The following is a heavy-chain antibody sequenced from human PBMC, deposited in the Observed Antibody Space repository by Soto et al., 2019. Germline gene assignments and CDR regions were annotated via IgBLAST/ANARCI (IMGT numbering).Heavy chain of an antibody. V-gene: IGHV4-39*02. CDR2: IYYSGST. CDR1: GGSISSSSYY. J-gene: IGHJ5*02. D-gene: IGHD3-10*01. CDR3: ARDPRTTMVRGLPNWFHP. Sequence: SETLSLSYTGSGGSISSSSYYWGWIRQPPGKGLEWIGSIYYSGSTYYNPSLKSRVTISVDTSKNQFSLKLSSVTAADTAVYYCARDPRTTMVRGLPNWFHPPCQGTFLTGSS.